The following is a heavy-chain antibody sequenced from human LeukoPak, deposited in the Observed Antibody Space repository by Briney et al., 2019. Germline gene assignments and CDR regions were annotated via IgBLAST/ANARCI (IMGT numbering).Heavy chain of an antibody. CDR2: IDPSDSYT. CDR3: ASIVGATTDY. D-gene: IGHD1-26*01. V-gene: IGHV5-10-1*01. J-gene: IGHJ4*02. CDR1: GYSFTSYW. Sequence: GESLKISCKGSGYSFTSYWISWVRQMPGKGLEWMGRIDPSDSYTNYSPSFQGHVTISADKSINTAYLQWSSLKASDTAMYYCASIVGATTDYWGQGTLVTVSS.